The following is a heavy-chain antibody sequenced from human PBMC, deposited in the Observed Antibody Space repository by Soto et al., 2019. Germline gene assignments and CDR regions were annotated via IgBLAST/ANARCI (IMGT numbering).Heavy chain of an antibody. CDR3: AREACTGGSCYSGKYNFALDV. CDR2: INPNNGGK. J-gene: IGHJ6*02. V-gene: IGHV1-2*04. CDR1: GFTFNVYY. Sequence: ASVKVCCEASGFTFNVYYIHWLRQALGQGFEWMGWINPNNGGKKFAQKFQDWVTMTRDTSINTVYMELRRLRSDDTAVYYCAREACTGGSCYSGKYNFALDVWGQGTTVTVSS. D-gene: IGHD2-15*01.